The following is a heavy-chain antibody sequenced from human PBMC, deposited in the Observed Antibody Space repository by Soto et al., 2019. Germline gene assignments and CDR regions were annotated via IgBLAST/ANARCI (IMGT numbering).Heavy chain of an antibody. V-gene: IGHV4-4*07. CDR1: GGSINTFY. CDR2: IFSSGST. J-gene: IGHJ4*02. Sequence: PSETLSLTCTVSGGSINTFYWRWVRQPAGKGLEWIGRIFSSGSTSFNPSLESRVAMSVDTSKNHFSLNLSSVTAADMAVYYCAREGSYSAYNFAHGIQLWSFDFWGQGALVTVS. D-gene: IGHD5-12*01. CDR3: AREGSYSAYNFAHGIQLWSFDF.